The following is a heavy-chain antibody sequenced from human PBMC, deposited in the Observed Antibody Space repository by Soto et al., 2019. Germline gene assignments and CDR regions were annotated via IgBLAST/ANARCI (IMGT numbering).Heavy chain of an antibody. V-gene: IGHV1-3*01. Sequence: GASVKVSCKASGYTFTSYAMHWVRQAPGQRLEWMGWINAGNGNTKYSHKFQGRVPITSDTSASTAYMELSSRRAEDTAVYYYARDQEREAAARIYRMDVWGQGTTVTVSS. CDR3: ARDQEREAAARIYRMDV. CDR2: INAGNGNT. J-gene: IGHJ6*02. D-gene: IGHD6-13*01. CDR1: GYTFTSYA.